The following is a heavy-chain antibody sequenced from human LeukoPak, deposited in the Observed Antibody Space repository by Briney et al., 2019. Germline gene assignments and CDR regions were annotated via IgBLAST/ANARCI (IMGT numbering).Heavy chain of an antibody. CDR2: IYHSGST. V-gene: IGHV4-4*02. CDR3: ARDSGTTGEVKFDP. J-gene: IGHJ5*02. CDR1: GGSISSSNW. Sequence: SGTLSLTCAVSGGSISSSNWWSWVRQPPGKGLEWIGEIYHSGSTNYNPSLKSRVTMSVDKSKNQFSLKLSSVTAADTAVYYCARDSGTTGEVKFDPWGQGTLVTVSS. D-gene: IGHD3-10*01.